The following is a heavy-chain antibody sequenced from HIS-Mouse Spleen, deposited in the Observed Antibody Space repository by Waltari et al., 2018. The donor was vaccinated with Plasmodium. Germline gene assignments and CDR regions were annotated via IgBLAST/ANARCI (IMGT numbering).Heavy chain of an antibody. V-gene: IGHV4-34*01. J-gene: IGHJ4*02. CDR1: GGSFSGYY. CDR3: ASSGSGSYYY. CDR2: NNHRGST. D-gene: IGHD3-10*01. Sequence: QVQLQQWGAGLLKPSETLSLTCAVYGGSFSGYYWSWIRQPPGKGLEWIGENNHRGSTNYHPSLKSRVTISVDTSKNQFSLKLSSVTAADTAVYYCASSGSGSYYYWGQGTLVTVSS.